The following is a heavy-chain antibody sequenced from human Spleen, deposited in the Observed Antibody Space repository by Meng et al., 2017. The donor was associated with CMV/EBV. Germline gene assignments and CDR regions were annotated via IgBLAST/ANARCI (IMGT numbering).Heavy chain of an antibody. Sequence: ASVKVSCKASGYTFTSYYIHWVRQAPGQGLEWMGRINPSGGSTNYAQKFQGRVTLTRDTSTSTVYMELTGLRYEDTALYYCARERKAAITHDAFDIWGQGTMVTVSS. V-gene: IGHV1-46*01. CDR3: ARERKAAITHDAFDI. CDR1: GYTFTSYY. D-gene: IGHD5-18*01. J-gene: IGHJ3*02. CDR2: INPSGGST.